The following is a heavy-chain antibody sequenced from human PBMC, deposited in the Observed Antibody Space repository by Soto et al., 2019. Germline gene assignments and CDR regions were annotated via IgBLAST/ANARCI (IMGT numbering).Heavy chain of an antibody. CDR1: GGSISSSDYY. CDR2: ISNSGNT. V-gene: IGHV4-39*01. D-gene: IGHD2-2*01. Sequence: SETLSLTCTVSGGSISSSDYYWGWIRQPPGKGLEWIGAISNSGNTFYNPSLMSRVTISVDMSKNQFSLKQISVTAADTAVYYCARVGAGTKGYCSSTSCPNWRYYYYYYMDVWGKGTTVTVSS. CDR3: ARVGAGTKGYCSSTSCPNWRYYYYYYMDV. J-gene: IGHJ6*03.